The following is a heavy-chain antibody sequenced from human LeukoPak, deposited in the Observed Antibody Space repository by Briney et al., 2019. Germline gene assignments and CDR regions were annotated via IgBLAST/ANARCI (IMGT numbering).Heavy chain of an antibody. J-gene: IGHJ4*02. CDR1: GFTFSSYW. D-gene: IGHD5-12*01. V-gene: IGHV3-7*01. CDR3: ARASGGVSGYDLYYFDY. Sequence: GGSLRLSCAASGFTFSSYWMSWVRQAPGKGLEWVANIKQDGSEKYYVDSVKGRFTISRDNAKSSLYLQMNSLRAEDTAVYYCARASGGVSGYDLYYFDYWGQGTLVTVSS. CDR2: IKQDGSEK.